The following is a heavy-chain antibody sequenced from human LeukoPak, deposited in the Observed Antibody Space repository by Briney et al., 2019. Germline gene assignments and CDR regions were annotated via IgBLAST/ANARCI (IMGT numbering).Heavy chain of an antibody. CDR2: IWSDGSNR. V-gene: IGHV3-33*01. CDR1: GLTFNHHD. CDR3: ARDAQRGFDYSNSLRY. J-gene: IGHJ4*01. D-gene: IGHD4-11*01. Sequence: GGSLRLSCATSGLTFNHHDMHWVRQAPGKGLEWVAVIWSDGSNRFYAGPVKGRFTISRDNSRNTVFLQMNSLRVEDTAMYYCARDAQRGFDYSNSLRYWGHGTLVTVSS.